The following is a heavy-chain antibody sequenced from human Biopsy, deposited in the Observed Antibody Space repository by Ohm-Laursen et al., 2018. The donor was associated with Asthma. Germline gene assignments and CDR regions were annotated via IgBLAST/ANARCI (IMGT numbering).Heavy chain of an antibody. CDR2: ISFDGSNK. J-gene: IGHJ4*02. V-gene: IGHV3-30*18. CDR1: GFTFSNYG. D-gene: IGHD1-26*01. Sequence: SLRLSCAASGFTFSNYGMHWVRQAPGKGLDWVAVISFDGSNKNYTDSVKGQFTISRDNSRNTLHLQMNSLRAEDTAAYYCAKDVFPGWELRRGPDYWGQGTLVTVSS. CDR3: AKDVFPGWELRRGPDY.